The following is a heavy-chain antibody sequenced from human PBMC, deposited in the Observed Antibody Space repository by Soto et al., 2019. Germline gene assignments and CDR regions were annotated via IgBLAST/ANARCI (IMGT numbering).Heavy chain of an antibody. CDR2: IKTSDSST. CDR1: GFIFSNYD. J-gene: IGHJ3*01. CDR3: ARARHFSSSSPYSSDV. D-gene: IGHD3-10*01. V-gene: IGHV3-48*02. Sequence: GGSLRLSCAASGFIFSNYDMNWVRQAPGKGLEWISYIKTSDSSTYYADSVKGRLTVSRDNAKNSLYLQLNSLRDEDTAVYYCARARHFSSSSPYSSDVWGQGTMVTVSS.